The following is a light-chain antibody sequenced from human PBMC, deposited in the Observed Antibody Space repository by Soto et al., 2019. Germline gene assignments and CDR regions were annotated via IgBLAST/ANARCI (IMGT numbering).Light chain of an antibody. Sequence: QSALTQPASVSGSPGQSITISCTGTSSDVGSYNFVSWYQQLPGKAPKLMIYEVSNRPSGVSNRFSGSKSGNTASLTISGLQAEDEAAYYCSSYKTSSNYVFGSGTKVTVL. V-gene: IGLV2-14*01. CDR2: EVS. CDR3: SSYKTSSNYV. CDR1: SSDVGSYNF. J-gene: IGLJ1*01.